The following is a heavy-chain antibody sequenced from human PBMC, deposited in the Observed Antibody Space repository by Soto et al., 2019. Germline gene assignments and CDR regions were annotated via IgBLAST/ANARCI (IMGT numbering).Heavy chain of an antibody. J-gene: IGHJ4*02. CDR2: IYYSGST. CDR1: GGSISSYD. CDR3: ASTRGVDTAMVEFDY. V-gene: IGHV4-59*08. D-gene: IGHD5-18*01. Sequence: SETLSLTCTVSGGSISSYDWSWIRQPPGKGLEWIGYIYYSGSTNYNPSLKSRVTISVDTSKNQFSLKLSSVTAADTAVYYCASTRGVDTAMVEFDYWGQGTLVTVSS.